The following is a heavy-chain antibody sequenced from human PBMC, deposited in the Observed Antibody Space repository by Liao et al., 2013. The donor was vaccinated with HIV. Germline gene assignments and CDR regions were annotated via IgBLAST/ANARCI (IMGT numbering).Heavy chain of an antibody. V-gene: IGHV4-61*02. J-gene: IGHJ6*03. CDR3: ARNTIFGVADYYMDV. D-gene: IGHD3-3*01. Sequence: QLQLQQSGPGLVKPSQTLSLTCTVSGGSISSGTYYWNWIRQPAGKGLEWIGRIYSSGSTNYNPSLQSRVTISVDTSKTQFSLRLSSMTAADTAVYYCARNTIFGVADYYMDVWGKGTTVTVSS. CDR2: IYSSGST. CDR1: GGSISSGTYY.